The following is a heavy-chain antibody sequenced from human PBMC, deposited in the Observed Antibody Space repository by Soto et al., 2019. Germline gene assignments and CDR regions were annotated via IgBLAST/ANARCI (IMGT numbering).Heavy chain of an antibody. D-gene: IGHD5-18*01. Sequence: QVQLQESGPGLVKPSQTLSLTCTVSGGSISSGDYYWSWIRQPPGKGLEWIGYIFYSGSTYYNPSLKSRVTISVDTSKNQFSLKLTSVTAADTAVYYCARWIQLWSTIGRHYRYGDVWGQGTTVNVSS. CDR3: ARWIQLWSTIGRHYRYGDV. CDR2: IFYSGST. V-gene: IGHV4-30-4*01. CDR1: GGSISSGDYY. J-gene: IGHJ6*02.